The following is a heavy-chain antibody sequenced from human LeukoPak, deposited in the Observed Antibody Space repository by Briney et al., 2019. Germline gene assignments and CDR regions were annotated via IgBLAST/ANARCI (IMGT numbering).Heavy chain of an antibody. CDR2: INHSGST. D-gene: IGHD2-15*01. J-gene: IGHJ4*02. CDR3: ARRGRLSGGPLDY. Sequence: SETLSLTCAVYGGSFSGYYWSWIRQPPGKGLEWIGEINHSGSTNYNPSLKSRVTISVDTSKNQFSLKLSSVTAADTAVYYCARRGRLSGGPLDYWGQGTLVTVSS. V-gene: IGHV4-34*01. CDR1: GGSFSGYY.